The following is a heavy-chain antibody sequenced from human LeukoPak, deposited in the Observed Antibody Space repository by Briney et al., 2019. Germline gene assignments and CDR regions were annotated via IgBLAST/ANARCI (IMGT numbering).Heavy chain of an antibody. CDR1: GFTFSSYG. Sequence: PGGSLRLSCAASGFTFSSYGMNWVRQAPGKGLEWVAFIHYDGTNEYYADSVKGRFTISRDNFKNTLSLQMNGLRVEDTALYYCVNSGFDPWGQGTLVTVSS. CDR3: VNSGFDP. D-gene: IGHD3-10*01. V-gene: IGHV3-30*02. CDR2: IHYDGTNE. J-gene: IGHJ5*02.